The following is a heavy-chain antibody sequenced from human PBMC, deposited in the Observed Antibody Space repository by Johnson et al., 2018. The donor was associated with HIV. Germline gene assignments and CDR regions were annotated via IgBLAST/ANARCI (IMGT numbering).Heavy chain of an antibody. D-gene: IGHD1-26*01. Sequence: QVQLVESGGGVVQPGRSLRLSCAASGFTFSDYYMSWIRQAPGKGLEWVAVISYDGSNKYYADSVKGRFTISRDNSKSTVYLQMHSLRAEDTAVYYCAKVSWEARLGDPFDIWGRGTMVIVSS. CDR1: GFTFSDYY. CDR3: AKVSWEARLGDPFDI. V-gene: IGHV3-30*18. J-gene: IGHJ3*02. CDR2: ISYDGSNK.